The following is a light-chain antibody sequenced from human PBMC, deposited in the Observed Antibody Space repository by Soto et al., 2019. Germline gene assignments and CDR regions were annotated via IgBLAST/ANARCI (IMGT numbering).Light chain of an antibody. Sequence: DIQMTQSPSSLSASAGDRVTITCQASQDISNHLNWYQQKAGKAPKLLINDAYNLETGVPSRFSGSGSGTDFALTISSLQPEDIATYYCQQYVNALTFGGGTKVEIK. J-gene: IGKJ4*01. V-gene: IGKV1-33*01. CDR3: QQYVNALT. CDR2: DAY. CDR1: QDISNH.